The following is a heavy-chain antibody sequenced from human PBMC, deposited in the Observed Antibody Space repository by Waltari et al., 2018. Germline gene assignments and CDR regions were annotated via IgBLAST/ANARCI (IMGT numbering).Heavy chain of an antibody. J-gene: IGHJ3*02. V-gene: IGHV3-23*04. CDR2: ISGSGGST. D-gene: IGHD3-22*01. Sequence: EVQLVECGGGLVQPGGSLRLSCAAYGFTCSSYAMSWVRQAPGKGLEWVSAISGSGGSTCYADSVKGRFTISRDNSKNTLYLQMNSLRAEDTAVYYCAKDGAHDRRGAFDIWGQGTMVTVSS. CDR3: AKDGAHDRRGAFDI. CDR1: GFTCSSYA.